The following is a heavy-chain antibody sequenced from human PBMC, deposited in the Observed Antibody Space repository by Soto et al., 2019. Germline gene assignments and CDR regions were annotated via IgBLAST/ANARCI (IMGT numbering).Heavy chain of an antibody. D-gene: IGHD3-22*01. Sequence: QVQLQESGPGLVKPSETLSLTCTVSGGSISSYYWSWIRQPPGKGLEWIGYIYYSGSTNYNPSLMTRVTISVDTSKNQFSLKLSSVTAEDTAVYYCARDLGITMIAGGPWGQVTLVTVSA. CDR3: ARDLGITMIAGGP. V-gene: IGHV4-59*01. CDR1: GGSISSYY. CDR2: IYYSGST. J-gene: IGHJ5*02.